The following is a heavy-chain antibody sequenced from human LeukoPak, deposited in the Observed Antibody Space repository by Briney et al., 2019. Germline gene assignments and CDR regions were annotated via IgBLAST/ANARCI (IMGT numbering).Heavy chain of an antibody. V-gene: IGHV4-34*01. CDR1: GGSFSGYH. CDR2: INHSGST. J-gene: IGHJ4*02. D-gene: IGHD1-7*01. CDR3: ARWTSVVVPAAPGRHITGTTSSYFDY. Sequence: SETLSLTCAVYGGSFSGYHWSWIRQPPGKGLEWIGEINHSGSTNYNPSLKSRVTISVDTSKNQFSLKLSSVTAADTAVYYCARWTSVVVPAAPGRHITGTTSSYFDYWGQGTLVTVSS.